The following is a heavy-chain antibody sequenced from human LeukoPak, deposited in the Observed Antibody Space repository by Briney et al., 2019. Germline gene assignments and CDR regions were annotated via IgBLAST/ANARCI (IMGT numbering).Heavy chain of an antibody. V-gene: IGHV3-7*04. CDR1: GFTLSTYW. CDR3: ARDWGDESRGQFDAFDI. J-gene: IGHJ3*02. D-gene: IGHD3-16*01. Sequence: GGSLRLSCAASGFTLSTYWMDWVRQAPGKGLEWVADVKQDGSRKYYVDSVKGRFNISRDNARNSLYLEMNSLRVEDTAVYYCARDWGDESRGQFDAFDIWGQGTRVTVS. CDR2: VKQDGSRK.